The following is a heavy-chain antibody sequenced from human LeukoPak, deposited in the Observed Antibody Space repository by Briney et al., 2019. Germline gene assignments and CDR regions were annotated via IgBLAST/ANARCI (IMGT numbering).Heavy chain of an antibody. Sequence: ASVKVSCKASGYTFTGYYMHWVRQAPGQGLEWMGRINPNSGGTNYAQKFQGRVTMTRDTSISTAYMELSRLRSDDTAVYYCATNIYCSSTSCYTGIPSMGYYYYMDVWGKGTTVTVSS. CDR2: INPNSGGT. J-gene: IGHJ6*03. D-gene: IGHD2-2*02. CDR3: ATNIYCSSTSCYTGIPSMGYYYYMDV. CDR1: GYTFTGYY. V-gene: IGHV1-2*06.